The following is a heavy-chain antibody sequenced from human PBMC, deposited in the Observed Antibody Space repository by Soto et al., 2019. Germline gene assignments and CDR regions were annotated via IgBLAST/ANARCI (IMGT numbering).Heavy chain of an antibody. CDR3: ASKPDELLRGYYYYMDV. Sequence: GGSLRLSCAASGFTVSSNYMSWVRQAPGKGLEWVSVIYSGGSTYYADSVKGRFTISRHNSKNTLYLQMNSLRAEDTAVYYCASKPDELLRGYYYYMDVWGKGTTVTVSS. CDR1: GFTVSSNY. D-gene: IGHD2-15*01. CDR2: IYSGGST. V-gene: IGHV3-53*04. J-gene: IGHJ6*03.